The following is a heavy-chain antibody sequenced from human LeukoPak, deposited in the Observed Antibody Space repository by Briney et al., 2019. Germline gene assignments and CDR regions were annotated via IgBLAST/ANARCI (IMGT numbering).Heavy chain of an antibody. CDR2: IKGKVDGGTT. V-gene: IGHV3-15*01. J-gene: IGHJ4*02. CDR3: PAGYSYGHYFDY. D-gene: IGHD5-18*01. Sequence: GGSLRLSCATSGFTFTNAWMSWVRQAPGKGLEWVGRIKGKVDGGTTDYAAPVKGRFTISRDNSKNMLYLQMNSLKTEDTAVYYVPAGYSYGHYFDYWGQGTLVTVSS. CDR1: GFTFTNAW.